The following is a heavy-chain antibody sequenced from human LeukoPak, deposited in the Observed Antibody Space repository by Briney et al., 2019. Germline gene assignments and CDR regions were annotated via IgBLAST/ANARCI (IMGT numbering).Heavy chain of an antibody. D-gene: IGHD6-19*01. CDR3: ARHLGGIAVAEGYFDY. CDR2: INPNSGGT. V-gene: IGHV1-2*02. J-gene: IGHJ4*02. CDR1: GYTFTGYY. Sequence: ASVKVSCKASGYTFTGYYMHWVRQAPGQGLEWMGWINPNSGGTNYAQKFQGRVTMTRDTSISTAYMELSRLRSDDTAVYYCARHLGGIAVAEGYFDYWGQGTLVTVSS.